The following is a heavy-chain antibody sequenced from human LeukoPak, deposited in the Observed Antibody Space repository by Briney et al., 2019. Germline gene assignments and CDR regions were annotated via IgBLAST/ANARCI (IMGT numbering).Heavy chain of an antibody. CDR3: ARVGGVHGIYCGGDCWFDY. V-gene: IGHV4-59*01. CDR1: GGSISSYY. Sequence: SSETLSLTCTVSGGSISSYYWSWIRQPPGKGLEWIGYIYYSGSTNYNPSPKSRVTISVDTSKNQFSLKLSSVTAADTAVYYCARVGGVHGIYCGGDCWFDYWGQGTLVTVSS. D-gene: IGHD2-21*02. CDR2: IYYSGST. J-gene: IGHJ4*02.